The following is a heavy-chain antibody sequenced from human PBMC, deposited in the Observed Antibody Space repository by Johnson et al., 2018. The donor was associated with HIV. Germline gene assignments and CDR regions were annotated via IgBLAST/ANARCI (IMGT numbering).Heavy chain of an antibody. CDR3: AKGDCSGGSCYSFTDAFDI. V-gene: IGHV3-7*02. D-gene: IGHD2-15*01. CDR2: IKQDGSEK. CDR1: GFTVSSYW. J-gene: IGHJ3*02. Sequence: VLLVESGGGLIQPGGSLRLSCAASGFTVSSYWMSWVRQAPGKGLEWVANIKQDGSEKYYVDSVKGRFTISRDNSKNTLYLQMNSLRAEDTAVYYCAKGDCSGGSCYSFTDAFDIWGQGTMVTVSS.